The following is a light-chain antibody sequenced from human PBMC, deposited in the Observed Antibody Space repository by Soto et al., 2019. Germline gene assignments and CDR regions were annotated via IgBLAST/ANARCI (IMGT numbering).Light chain of an antibody. V-gene: IGKV1-5*01. Sequence: DVQMTQPPSALSPSVGYRVTITSRSSQSIRSWLAWYQQKPGKAPELLIYDVSSLSRGVPSRFSGSGSGTDFTLTISRLQPDDFATYSCNQYNSYPSTFGNGTKVDIK. CDR1: QSIRSW. J-gene: IGKJ1*01. CDR2: DVS. CDR3: NQYNSYPST.